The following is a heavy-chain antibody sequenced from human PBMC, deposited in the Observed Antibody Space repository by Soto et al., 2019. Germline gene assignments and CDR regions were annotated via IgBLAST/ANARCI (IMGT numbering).Heavy chain of an antibody. CDR1: GDSVSSNSAA. V-gene: IGHV6-1*01. D-gene: IGHD2-2*01. J-gene: IGHJ5*02. Sequence: KQSQTLSLTCAISGDSVSSNSAAWNWIRQSPSRGLEWLGRTYYRSKWYNDYAVSVKSRITINPDTSKNQFSLQLNSVTPEDTAVYYCARGGSDCSSTSCYENWFDPWGQGTLVTVSS. CDR3: ARGGSDCSSTSCYENWFDP. CDR2: TYYRSKWYN.